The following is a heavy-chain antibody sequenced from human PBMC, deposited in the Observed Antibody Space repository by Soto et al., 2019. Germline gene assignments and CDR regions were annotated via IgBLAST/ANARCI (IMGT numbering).Heavy chain of an antibody. CDR1: GGSISSYY. CDR3: GGQLRALALGMDV. V-gene: IGHV4-59*01. J-gene: IGHJ6*02. D-gene: IGHD5-12*01. CDR2: VYSTGSP. Sequence: QVQLQESGPGLVKPSETLSLTCTVSGGSISSYYWSWIRQPPGKGLEWLGYVYSTGSPDYNPSLKRRFTISVDTSKNQFSLKVSSVTAADTAVYYCGGQLRALALGMDVWGQGTTVTVSS.